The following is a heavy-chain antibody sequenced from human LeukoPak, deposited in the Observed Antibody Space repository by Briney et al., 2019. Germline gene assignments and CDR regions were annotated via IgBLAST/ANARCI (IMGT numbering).Heavy chain of an antibody. D-gene: IGHD2-15*01. Sequence: ASVKLSCTASGYTFTVYYMHWVRQAPGQGLEWMGWINPNSGGTNYAQKFQGRVTMTRDTSISTAYMAVSRLRSDDTAVYYCAATPGYYYYGMDVWGQGTTVTVSS. CDR2: INPNSGGT. CDR3: AATPGYYYYGMDV. V-gene: IGHV1-2*02. CDR1: GYTFTVYY. J-gene: IGHJ6*02.